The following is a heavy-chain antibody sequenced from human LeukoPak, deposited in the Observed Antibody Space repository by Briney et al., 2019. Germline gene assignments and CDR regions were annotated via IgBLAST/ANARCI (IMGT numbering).Heavy chain of an antibody. Sequence: ASVKVSCKASGYTFTGYYMHWVRQAPGQGLEWMGRINPNSGGTNYAQKFQGRVTMTRDTSISTAYMELSRLRSDDTAVYYCARTITMIVVDTDYWGQGTLVTVPS. J-gene: IGHJ4*02. D-gene: IGHD3-22*01. CDR3: ARTITMIVVDTDY. CDR1: GYTFTGYY. V-gene: IGHV1-2*06. CDR2: INPNSGGT.